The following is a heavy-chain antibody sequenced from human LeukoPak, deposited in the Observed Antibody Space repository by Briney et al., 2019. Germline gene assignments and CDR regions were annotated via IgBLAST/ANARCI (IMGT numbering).Heavy chain of an antibody. CDR2: INHSGST. V-gene: IGHV4-34*01. Sequence: SETLSLTCAVYGGSFSGYYWSWIRQPPGKGLEWIGEINHSGSTNYNPSLKSRVTISVDTSKNQFSLKLSSVTAADTAVYYCAREGTAMVGDAFDIWGQGTMVTVSS. J-gene: IGHJ3*02. D-gene: IGHD5-18*01. CDR1: GGSFSGYY. CDR3: AREGTAMVGDAFDI.